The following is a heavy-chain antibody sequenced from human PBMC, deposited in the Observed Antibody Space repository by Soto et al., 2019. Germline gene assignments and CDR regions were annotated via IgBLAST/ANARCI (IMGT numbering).Heavy chain of an antibody. CDR1: GYSFTNYG. D-gene: IGHD2-15*01. Sequence: ASVKVSCKTSGYSFTNYGINWVRQAPGQGLEWMGWISPFTGDTHYTQSLQGRITVTTDTSTNTAYMELRSLRSADTAVYYCARSCSGGSCHSAYWGQGTLVTVS. J-gene: IGHJ4*02. V-gene: IGHV1-18*04. CDR3: ARSCSGGSCHSAY. CDR2: ISPFTGDT.